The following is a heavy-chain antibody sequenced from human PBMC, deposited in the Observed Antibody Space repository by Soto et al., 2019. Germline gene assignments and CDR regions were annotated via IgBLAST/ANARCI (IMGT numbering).Heavy chain of an antibody. CDR1: GFTFSSYW. V-gene: IGHV3-74*01. D-gene: IGHD6-19*01. J-gene: IGHJ4*02. Sequence: EVQLVESGGGLVQPGGSLRLSCAASGFTFSSYWMHWVRQAPGKGLVWVSRINSDGSSTSFADSVKGRFTISRDNAKNTLYLQMNSLGAEDTAVYYCARIGSGWYTGGYFDYWGQGTLVTVSS. CDR2: INSDGSST. CDR3: ARIGSGWYTGGYFDY.